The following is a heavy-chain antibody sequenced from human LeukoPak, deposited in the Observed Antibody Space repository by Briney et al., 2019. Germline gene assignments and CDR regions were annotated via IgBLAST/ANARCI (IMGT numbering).Heavy chain of an antibody. J-gene: IGHJ5*02. V-gene: IGHV4-4*07. CDR3: ARDFTMVRGARGLNWFDP. D-gene: IGHD3-10*01. CDR1: GGSISSYY. CDR2: IYTSGRT. Sequence: SETLSLTCTVSGGSISSYYWSWIRQPAGKGLEWIGRIYTSGRTNYNPSLKSRVTIAVDTSKNQFSLKLSSVTAAAPALYYCARDFTMVRGARGLNWFDPWGQGTLVTVSS.